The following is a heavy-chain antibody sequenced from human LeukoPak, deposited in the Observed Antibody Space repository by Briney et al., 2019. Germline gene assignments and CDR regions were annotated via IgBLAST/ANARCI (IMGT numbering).Heavy chain of an antibody. CDR2: ITSSGSAI. Sequence: PGGSLRLSCAASGFTFSDYYMTCIRQAPGKGLEWVSYITSSGSAIYYAESVKGRFTLSRDNAKNSLYQQMNSLRAEDTAVYYCARDSYSSSRYEVPGYWGQGTLVTVSS. D-gene: IGHD6-13*01. J-gene: IGHJ4*02. CDR1: GFTFSDYY. V-gene: IGHV3-11*04. CDR3: ARDSYSSSRYEVPGY.